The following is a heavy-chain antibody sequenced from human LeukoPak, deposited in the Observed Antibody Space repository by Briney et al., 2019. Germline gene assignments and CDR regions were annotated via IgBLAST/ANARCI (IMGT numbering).Heavy chain of an antibody. V-gene: IGHV4-59*01. CDR2: IYYSGST. CDR3: ARMRQYYYDSSGYRDAFDI. D-gene: IGHD3-22*01. CDR1: GGSISSYY. Sequence: SETLSLTCTVSGGSISSYYWSWIRQPPGKGLEWIGYIYYSGSTNYNPSLKSRVTTSVDTSKNQFSLKLSSVTAADTAVYYCARMRQYYYDSSGYRDAFDIWGQGTMVTVSS. J-gene: IGHJ3*02.